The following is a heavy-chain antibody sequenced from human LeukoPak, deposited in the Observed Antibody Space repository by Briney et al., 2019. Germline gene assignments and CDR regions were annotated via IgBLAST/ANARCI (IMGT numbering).Heavy chain of an antibody. Sequence: GGSLRLSCAASGFTLSNYAMSWVRQAPGKGLEWVSGISGSGGSTLYADSVKGRFTISSDNSKSTLHLQMSRLRAEHKAVYYCSKRDDFDPKGYRPLFDSWGQGTLVTVSS. D-gene: IGHD5-24*01. CDR1: GFTLSNYA. CDR2: ISGSGGST. V-gene: IGHV3-23*01. J-gene: IGHJ4*02. CDR3: SKRDDFDPKGYRPLFDS.